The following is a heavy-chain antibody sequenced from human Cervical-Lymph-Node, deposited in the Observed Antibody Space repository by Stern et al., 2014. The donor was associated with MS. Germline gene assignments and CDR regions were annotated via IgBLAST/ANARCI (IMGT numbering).Heavy chain of an antibody. CDR1: GFTFRSYG. J-gene: IGHJ6*02. CDR2: ITYEGSNK. D-gene: IGHD4-17*01. Sequence: QVQLVESGGGVVQPGRSLRLSCAAAGFTFRSYGKHWVRQATGKGLVWGEVITYEGSNKYYAESVKGRFIISSENAMTARYLQTPSLRAEDPAVYYCAKPKTAVPTNGMDVWGHGTTVTVSS. CDR3: AKPKTAVPTNGMDV. V-gene: IGHV3-30*18.